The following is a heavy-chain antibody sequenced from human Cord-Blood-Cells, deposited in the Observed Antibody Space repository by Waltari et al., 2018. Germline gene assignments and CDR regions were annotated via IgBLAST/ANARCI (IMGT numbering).Heavy chain of an antibody. CDR1: GGSFSGYY. D-gene: IGHD6-6*01. CDR2: INHSGST. J-gene: IGHJ4*02. V-gene: IGHV4-34*01. CDR3: ARGAARRGGAFDY. Sequence: QVQLQQWGAGLLKPSETLSLTCAVYGGSFSGYYWSWIRQPPGKGLEWIGEINHSGSTNYNPSLKSRVTISVDTSKNQFSLKLSSVTAADTAVYYCARGAARRGGAFDYWGQGTLVTVSS.